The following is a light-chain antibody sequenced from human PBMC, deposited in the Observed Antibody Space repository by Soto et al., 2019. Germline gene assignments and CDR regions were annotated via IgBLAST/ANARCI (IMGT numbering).Light chain of an antibody. J-gene: IGLJ1*01. CDR3: SSYAGSNNYV. Sequence: QSVLTQPPSASGSPGQSVTISCTGTSSDVGGYNYVSWYQQHPGKAPKLMIYEVSKRPSGAPDRFSSSKSGNTASLTVSGLQAEDEADYYCSSYAGSNNYVFGTGTKV. CDR1: SSDVGGYNY. CDR2: EVS. V-gene: IGLV2-8*01.